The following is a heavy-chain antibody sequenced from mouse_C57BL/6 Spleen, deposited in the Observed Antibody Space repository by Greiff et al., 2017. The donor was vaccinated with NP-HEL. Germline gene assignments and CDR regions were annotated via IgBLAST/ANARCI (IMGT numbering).Heavy chain of an antibody. CDR2: TNPTNGRT. CDR3: ARIKKIVATYFDY. J-gene: IGHJ2*01. CDR1: GYTFTSYW. Sequence: VQLQQSGAELVKAGASVKMSYKASGYTFTSYWMHWVKQRLGQGLEWFAETNPTNGRTYYNEKFKSKATLTVDKSSSTAYMLLSGPTFEDSAVLYCARIKKIVATYFDYWGQGTTLTVSS. V-gene: IGHV1S81*02. D-gene: IGHD1-1*01.